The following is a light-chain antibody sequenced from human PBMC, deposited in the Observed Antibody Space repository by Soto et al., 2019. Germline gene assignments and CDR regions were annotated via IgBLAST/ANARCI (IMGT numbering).Light chain of an antibody. V-gene: IGLV2-14*01. J-gene: IGLJ1*01. CDR3: SSYTSSSTPYV. Sequence: QSALTQPASVSGSPGQSITISCTGTSSDVGGYNYVSWYQQHPGKAPKLMIYEVSNRPSGVSNRFSGSKSGNTASLPISGLQVEDEADYYCSSYTSSSTPYVFGTGTKLTVL. CDR1: SSDVGGYNY. CDR2: EVS.